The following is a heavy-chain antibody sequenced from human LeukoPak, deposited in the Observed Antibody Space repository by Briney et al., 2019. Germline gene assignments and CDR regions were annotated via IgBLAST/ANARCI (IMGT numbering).Heavy chain of an antibody. CDR1: GFTFSSYA. J-gene: IGHJ4*02. Sequence: GGSLRLSCAASGFTFSSYAMSWVRQAPGKGLEWVSAIIGSGGSTYYADSVKGRFTISRDNSKNTLYLQMNSLRAEDTAVYYCAKGLHGGYSYGQGATLGYWGQGTLVTVSS. CDR2: IIGSGGST. CDR3: AKGLHGGYSYGQGATLGY. V-gene: IGHV3-23*01. D-gene: IGHD5-18*01.